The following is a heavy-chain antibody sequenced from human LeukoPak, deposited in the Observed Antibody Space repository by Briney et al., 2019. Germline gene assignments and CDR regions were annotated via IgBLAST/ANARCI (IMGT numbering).Heavy chain of an antibody. Sequence: SETLSLTCTVSVGSITNYYWSCIRQPPGKGLEWIGYIYYSGSTNYNPSLKSRVTISVDTSKNQFSLKLSSVTAADTAVYYCARDIKNAKGNYYLDYWGQGTLVTVSS. CDR3: ARDIKNAKGNYYLDY. CDR2: IYYSGST. CDR1: VGSITNYY. V-gene: IGHV4-59*01. D-gene: IGHD3-10*01. J-gene: IGHJ4*02.